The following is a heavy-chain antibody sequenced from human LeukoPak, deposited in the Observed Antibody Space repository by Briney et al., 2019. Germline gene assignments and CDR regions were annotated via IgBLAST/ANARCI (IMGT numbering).Heavy chain of an antibody. J-gene: IGHJ3*02. CDR3: ARGLRIAAAGSVAFDI. CDR2: IYYSGST. CDR1: GGSISSYY. Sequence: SETLSLICTVSGGSISSYYWSWIRQPPGKGVEWIGYIYYSGSTNYNPSLKSRVTISVDTSKNQFSLKLSSVTAADTAVYYCARGLRIAAAGSVAFDIWGQGTMVTVSS. D-gene: IGHD6-13*01. V-gene: IGHV4-59*01.